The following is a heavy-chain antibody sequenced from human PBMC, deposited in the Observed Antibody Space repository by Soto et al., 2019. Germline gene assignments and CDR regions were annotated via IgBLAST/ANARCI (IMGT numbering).Heavy chain of an antibody. CDR2: INSDGSST. V-gene: IGHV3-74*01. J-gene: IGHJ6*02. D-gene: IGHD1-26*01. Sequence: GGSLRLSCAASGFTFSSYWMHWVRQAPGKGLVWVSRINSDGSSTSYADSVKGRFTISRDNAKNTLYLQMNSLRAEDTAVYYCARSGATPPFDYYYGMDVWGQGTTVTVSS. CDR1: GFTFSSYW. CDR3: ARSGATPPFDYYYGMDV.